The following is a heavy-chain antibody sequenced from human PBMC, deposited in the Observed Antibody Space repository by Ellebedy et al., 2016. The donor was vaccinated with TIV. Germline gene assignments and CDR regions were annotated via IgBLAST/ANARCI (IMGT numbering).Heavy chain of an antibody. CDR3: ARSYGGIYYFDY. D-gene: IGHD4-23*01. CDR1: GFTFSSYS. V-gene: IGHV3-21*01. CDR2: ISSSSSYI. Sequence: GESLKISCAASGFTFSSYSMNWVRQAPGKGLEWVSSISSSSSYIYYGDSVKGRFTISRDNAKNSLYLQMNSLRAEDTAVYYCARSYGGIYYFDYWGQGTLVTVSS. J-gene: IGHJ4*02.